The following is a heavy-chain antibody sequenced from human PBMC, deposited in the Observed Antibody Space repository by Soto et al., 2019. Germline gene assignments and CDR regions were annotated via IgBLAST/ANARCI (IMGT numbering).Heavy chain of an antibody. V-gene: IGHV4-31*01. CDR1: GGSISSAGYC. CDR3: ARGALVKRVGNWVDP. J-gene: IGHJ5*02. D-gene: IGHD1-26*01. Sequence: QVQLQESGPGLVKPSETLSLTCTVSGGSISSAGYCWSWIRQHPGRGLEWIGYMYYSGITYYNPFLVSPVNMSVDMSKNPFSLKLFAVNAADTVVYYCARGALVKRVGNWVDPWGQGTLVTVSS. CDR2: MYYSGIT.